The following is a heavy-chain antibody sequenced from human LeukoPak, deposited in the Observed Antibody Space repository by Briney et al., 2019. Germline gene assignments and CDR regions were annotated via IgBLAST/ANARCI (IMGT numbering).Heavy chain of an antibody. D-gene: IGHD3-10*01. CDR3: ARDYYGSGSYYSCFDP. Sequence: PSETLSLTCTVSGGSISSAGYYWSWIRQHPGKGLKWIGYIYYSGSTNYNPSLKSRVTISVDTSKNQFSLKLSSVTAADTAIYFCARDYYGSGSYYSCFDPWGQGALVTVSS. CDR2: IYYSGST. J-gene: IGHJ5*02. V-gene: IGHV4-61*08. CDR1: GGSISSAGYY.